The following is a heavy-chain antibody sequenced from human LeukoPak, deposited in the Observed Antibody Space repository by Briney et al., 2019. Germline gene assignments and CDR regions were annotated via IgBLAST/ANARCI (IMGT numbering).Heavy chain of an antibody. V-gene: IGHV3-33*01. CDR2: IWYGGSNK. CDR3: ARDRYSSGWFDY. Sequence: PGGSLRLPCAASGFTFSSYGMHWIRQAPGKGLEWVAVIWYGGSNKYYADSVKGRFTISRDNSKNTLYLQMNSLRAEDTAVYYCARDRYSSGWFDYWGQGTLVTVSS. D-gene: IGHD6-19*01. CDR1: GFTFSSYG. J-gene: IGHJ5*01.